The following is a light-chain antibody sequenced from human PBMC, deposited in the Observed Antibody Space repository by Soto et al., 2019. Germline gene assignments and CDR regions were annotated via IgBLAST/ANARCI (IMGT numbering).Light chain of an antibody. V-gene: IGKV3-15*01. J-gene: IGKJ1*01. CDR2: GAS. Sequence: EVVMTQSPATLSVSPGERVTLSCRASQSVSRNLAWYQQKPGQAPRLLIYGASTRATGIPARFSGSGSGTEFTLTISSLQSEDFAVYCCHQYNDGTLTFGQGTKV. CDR1: QSVSRN. CDR3: HQYNDGTLT.